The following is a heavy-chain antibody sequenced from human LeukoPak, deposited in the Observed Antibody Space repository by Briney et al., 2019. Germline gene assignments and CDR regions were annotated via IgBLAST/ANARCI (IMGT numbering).Heavy chain of an antibody. CDR3: ARLDSGYDFKGNFDY. Sequence: PSETLSLTCTVSGGSISSYYWNWIRQPPGKGLEWIGYIYYSGTTNYNPSLKSRVTISVDTSKNQFSLKLSSVTAADTAVYYCARLDSGYDFKGNFDYWGQGTLVTVSS. CDR2: IYYSGTT. D-gene: IGHD5-12*01. J-gene: IGHJ4*02. V-gene: IGHV4-59*08. CDR1: GGSISSYY.